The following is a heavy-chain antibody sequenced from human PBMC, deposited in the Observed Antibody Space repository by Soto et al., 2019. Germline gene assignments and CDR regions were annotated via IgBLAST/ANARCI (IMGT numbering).Heavy chain of an antibody. CDR3: ARLGAQEIDP. J-gene: IGHJ5*02. V-gene: IGHV4-34*01. CDR1: GGSFSGYY. D-gene: IGHD3-16*01. CDR2: IYYSGST. Sequence: SETLSLTCAVYGGSFSGYYWSWIRQPPGKGLEWIGEIYYSGSTNYNPSLKSRVTISVDTSKNQFSLKLSSVTAADTAVYYCARLGAQEIDPWGQGTLVTVSS.